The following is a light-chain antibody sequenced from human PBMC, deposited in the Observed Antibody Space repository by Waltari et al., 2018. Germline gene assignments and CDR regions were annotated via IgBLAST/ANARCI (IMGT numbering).Light chain of an antibody. CDR2: RNN. CDR1: SSNIGSNY. Sequence: QSVLTQPPSASGTPGQRVTISCSGSSSNIGSNYVYWYQQLPGTAPKLLIYRNNRRPSGFPDRFSGSKSGTSASLAISGLRSEDEADYYCAAWDDSLSVYVVFGGGTKLTVL. CDR3: AAWDDSLSVYVV. V-gene: IGLV1-47*01. J-gene: IGLJ2*01.